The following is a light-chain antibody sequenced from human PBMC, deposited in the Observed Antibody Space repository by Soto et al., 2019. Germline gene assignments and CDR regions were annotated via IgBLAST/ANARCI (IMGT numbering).Light chain of an antibody. CDR1: RSNIGSNT. CDR2: SNN. Sequence: QNVVTQPPSASGTPGQRVTISCSGSRSNIGSNTVNWYQQLPGTAPKLLIYSNNQRPSGVPDRFSCSKSGTSASLAISGLQSEDEADYYCVAWDDSLNGRVFGGGTKLTVL. J-gene: IGLJ2*01. V-gene: IGLV1-44*01. CDR3: VAWDDSLNGRV.